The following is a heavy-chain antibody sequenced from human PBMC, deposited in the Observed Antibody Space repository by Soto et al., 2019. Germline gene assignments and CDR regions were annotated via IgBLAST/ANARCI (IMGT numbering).Heavy chain of an antibody. CDR2: IYYSGST. V-gene: IGHV4-39*01. D-gene: IGHD3-3*01. CDR3: ARHPSTFGVVIGHYYGMDV. J-gene: IGHJ6*02. Sequence: LSLPCTVSGGSISSSSYYWGWIRQPPGKGLEWIGSIYYSGSTYYNPSLKSRVTISVDTSKNQFSLKLSSVTAADTAVYYCARHPSTFGVVIGHYYGMDVWGQGTTVTVSS. CDR1: GGSISSSSYY.